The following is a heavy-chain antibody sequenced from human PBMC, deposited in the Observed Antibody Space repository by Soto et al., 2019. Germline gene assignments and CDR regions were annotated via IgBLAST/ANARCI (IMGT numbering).Heavy chain of an antibody. J-gene: IGHJ4*02. CDR3: ARAEYYDSYLDS. V-gene: IGHV4-31*03. D-gene: IGHD3-16*01. CDR1: GGSMNSGDYY. CDR2: IYYRGST. Sequence: SETLSLTCTVSGGSMNSGDYYWTWIRQLPGKGLEWIGCIYYRGSTYYKSSLKGRLTIAVDTSKNQFSLRLSSVTAADTAIYYCARAEYYDSYLDSWGRGTLVTVSS.